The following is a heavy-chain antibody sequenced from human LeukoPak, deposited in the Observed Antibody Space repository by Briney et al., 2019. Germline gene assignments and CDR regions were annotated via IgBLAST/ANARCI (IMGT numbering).Heavy chain of an antibody. CDR3: ARVGGEGLIDY. CDR2: ISSSSSYI. V-gene: IGHV3-21*01. CDR1: GFTFSSYS. Sequence: GGSLRLSCAASGFTFSSYSMNWVRQAPGKGLEWVSSISSSSSYIYYADSVKGRFTISRDNAKNSLYLQMNRLSAEDTAVYYCARVGGEGLIDYWGQGTLVTVSS. J-gene: IGHJ4*02. D-gene: IGHD3-16*01.